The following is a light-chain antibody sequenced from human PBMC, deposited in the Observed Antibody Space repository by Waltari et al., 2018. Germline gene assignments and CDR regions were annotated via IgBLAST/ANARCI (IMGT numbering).Light chain of an antibody. CDR1: ALPNKY. J-gene: IGLJ2*01. CDR2: EDS. V-gene: IGLV3-10*01. CDR3: YSTDSSGNLVV. Sequence: DALTHPPPEPLSHGQPARITCPHAALPNKYADWYQQKSGQAPVLVIYEDSKRPSGIPERFSGSSSGTMATLTISGAQVEDEADYYCYSTDSSGNLVVFGGGTKLTVL.